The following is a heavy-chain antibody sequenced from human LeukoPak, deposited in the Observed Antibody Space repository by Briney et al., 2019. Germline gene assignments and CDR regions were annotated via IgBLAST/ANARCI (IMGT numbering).Heavy chain of an antibody. D-gene: IGHD1-7*01. CDR1: GFTFSSSA. CDR3: AKEGGTGTRFDY. Sequence: GGSLRLSCAASGFTFSSSAMSWVRQAPGKGLNWVSAISGSGTGTYYADSVKGRFTISRDNSKNTLYLQMNSLRAEDTAVYYCAKEGGTGTRFDYWGQGTLVTVSS. CDR2: ISGSGTGT. J-gene: IGHJ4*02. V-gene: IGHV3-23*01.